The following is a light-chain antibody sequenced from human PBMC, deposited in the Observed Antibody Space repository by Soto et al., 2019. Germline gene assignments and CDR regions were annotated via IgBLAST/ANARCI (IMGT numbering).Light chain of an antibody. CDR3: ATWDDSLNGYV. CDR2: NNN. Sequence: QSVLTQPPSASGTPVQRVTISCSGSISNIGSNVVNWFQQLPGTAPKLRIYNNNQRPSGVPDRFSGSKSGTSASLAISGLQSEDEADYYCATWDDSLNGYVFGTGTKVTVL. CDR1: ISNIGSNV. J-gene: IGLJ1*01. V-gene: IGLV1-44*01.